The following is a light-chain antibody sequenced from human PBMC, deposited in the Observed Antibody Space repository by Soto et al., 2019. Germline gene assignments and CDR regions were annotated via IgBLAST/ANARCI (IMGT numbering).Light chain of an antibody. J-gene: IGKJ5*01. CDR1: QSIASY. CDR3: QQRNDWPRNT. V-gene: IGKV3-11*01. CDR2: ATS. Sequence: EIVLTQSPATLSLSPGERATLSCRASQSIASYVAWYHQRPGQAPRLLIYATSNRATGVPVRFSGSGSGTEFTLTFSSLETEDSGVYYCQQRNDWPRNTFGQGTRLEIK.